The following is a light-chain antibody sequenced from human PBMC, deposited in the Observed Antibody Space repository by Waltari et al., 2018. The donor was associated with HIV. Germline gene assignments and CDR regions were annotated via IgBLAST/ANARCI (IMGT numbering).Light chain of an antibody. J-gene: IGLJ3*02. CDR2: SDN. CDR3: AAWDDSLNGRV. Sequence: QSVLTQPPSASGTPGQRVTISCSGSGSNTGTDTVNWYQQLPGTAPKLLIYSDNQRPSGVPDRFSGSKSGTSASLAISGLQSEDEADYYCAAWDDSLNGRVFGGGTKLTVL. CDR1: GSNTGTDT. V-gene: IGLV1-44*01.